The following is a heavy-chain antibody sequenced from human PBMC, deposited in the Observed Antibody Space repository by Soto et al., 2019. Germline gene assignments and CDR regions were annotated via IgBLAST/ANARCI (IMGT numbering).Heavy chain of an antibody. CDR3: ARAYDYRDPRDAFDT. Sequence: SETLSLTCAVDGGSFSGYYWNWIRQSPGKGLQWIGKIKIGGSTYSNPSLKSRVTISADTSKNQFSLRVTSVTAADTAVYYCARAYDYRDPRDAFDTRGQGTMVTVSS. CDR1: GGSFSGYY. D-gene: IGHD4-17*01. V-gene: IGHV4-34*01. CDR2: IKIGGST. J-gene: IGHJ3*02.